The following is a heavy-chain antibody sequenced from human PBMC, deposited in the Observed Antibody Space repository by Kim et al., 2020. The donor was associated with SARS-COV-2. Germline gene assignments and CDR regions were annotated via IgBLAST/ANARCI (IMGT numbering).Heavy chain of an antibody. CDR3: ARGSYYYYYGMDV. Sequence: GGSLRLSCAASGFTFSSYWMHWVRQAPGKGLVWVSRINSDGSSTSYADSVKGRFTISRDNAKNTLYRQMNSLRAEDTAVYYCARGSYYYYYGMDVWGQGTTVTVSS. CDR1: GFTFSSYW. V-gene: IGHV3-74*01. J-gene: IGHJ6*02. CDR2: INSDGSST.